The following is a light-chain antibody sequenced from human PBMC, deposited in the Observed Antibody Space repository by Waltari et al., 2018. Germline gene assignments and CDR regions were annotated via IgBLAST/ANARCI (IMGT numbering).Light chain of an antibody. CDR1: SSNIGNNY. CDR2: DNN. J-gene: IGLJ7*01. Sequence: QSVLTQPPSVSAAPGQKVTISCSGSSSNIGNNYVSWYQQFPGTAPKLLIYDNNKRPSGIPDRFSGSKSGTSATLGITGLQTGDEADYYCGTWDSSLSAPVFGGGTQLTVL. V-gene: IGLV1-51*01. CDR3: GTWDSSLSAPV.